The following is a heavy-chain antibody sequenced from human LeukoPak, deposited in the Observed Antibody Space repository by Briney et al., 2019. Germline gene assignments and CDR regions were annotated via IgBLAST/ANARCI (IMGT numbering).Heavy chain of an antibody. V-gene: IGHV4-30-4*07. J-gene: IGHJ5*02. CDR2: IYYSGST. CDR3: ARNQYRDYGSFDP. Sequence: SQTLSLTCAVSGGSISSGGYSWSWIRQPPGKGLEWIGYIYYSGSTNYNPSLKSRVTISVDTSKNQFSLKLSSVTAADTAVYYCARNQYRDYGSFDPWGQGTLVTVSS. CDR1: GGSISSGGYS. D-gene: IGHD3-10*01.